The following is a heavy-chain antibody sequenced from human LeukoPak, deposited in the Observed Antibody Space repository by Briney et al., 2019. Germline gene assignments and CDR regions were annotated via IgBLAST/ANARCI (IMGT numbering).Heavy chain of an antibody. CDR2: IYYSGST. D-gene: IGHD2-15*01. CDR1: GGSISGSSYY. Sequence: SETLSLTCTVSGGSISGSSYYWGWIRQPPGKGLEWIGYIYYSGSTNYNPSLKSRVTISVDTSKNQFSLKLSSVTAADTAVYYCARHSRRYCSGGSCYGPLDYWGQGTLVTVSS. J-gene: IGHJ4*02. CDR3: ARHSRRYCSGGSCYGPLDY. V-gene: IGHV4-61*05.